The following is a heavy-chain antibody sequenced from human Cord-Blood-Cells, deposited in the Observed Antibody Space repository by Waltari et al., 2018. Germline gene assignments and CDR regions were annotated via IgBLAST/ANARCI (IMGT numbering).Heavy chain of an antibody. CDR2: IYYSGST. D-gene: IGHD1-26*01. V-gene: IGHV4-39*01. CDR1: GGSISSRSYY. J-gene: IGHJ3*02. Sequence: QLQLQESGPGLVKPSETLSLTCTVSGGSISSRSYYWGWIRQPPGKGLEWIGSIYYSGSTYYNPYRKGRVSISVDTSKSQLSLRLGCVTAADTAVYYCASWWSYYAFDIWGQGTMVTVSS. CDR3: ASWWSYYAFDI.